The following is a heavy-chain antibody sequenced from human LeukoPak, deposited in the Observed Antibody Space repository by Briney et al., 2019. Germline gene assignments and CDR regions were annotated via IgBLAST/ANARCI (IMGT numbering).Heavy chain of an antibody. CDR2: IYYSGST. J-gene: IGHJ5*02. CDR1: GGSISSSSYY. D-gene: IGHD2-2*01. V-gene: IGHV4-39*01. Sequence: SETLSLTCTVSGGSISSSSYYWGWIRQPPGKGLEWIGSIYYSGSTYYNPSLKSRVTISVDTSKNQFSLKLSSVTAADTAVYYCASGWCSSTSCPNWFDPWGQGTLVTVSS. CDR3: ASGWCSSTSCPNWFDP.